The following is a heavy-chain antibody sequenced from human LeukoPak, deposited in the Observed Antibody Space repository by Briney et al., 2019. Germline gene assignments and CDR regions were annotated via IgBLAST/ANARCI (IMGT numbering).Heavy chain of an antibody. D-gene: IGHD3-3*01. J-gene: IGHJ4*02. Sequence: KPSETLSLTCAASGFTFSSNAFNWVWIRQPPGKGLEWIGSIYYSGSTYYNPSLKSRVTISVDTSKNQFSLKLSSVTAADTAVYYDTIGSRITIFGVVTPGNDYWGQGTLVTVSS. V-gene: IGHV4-39*01. CDR1: GFTFSSNAFN. CDR3: TIGSRITIFGVVTPGNDY. CDR2: IYYSGST.